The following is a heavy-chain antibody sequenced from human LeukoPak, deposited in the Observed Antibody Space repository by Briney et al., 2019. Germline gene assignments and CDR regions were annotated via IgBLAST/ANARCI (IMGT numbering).Heavy chain of an antibody. D-gene: IGHD3/OR15-3a*01. CDR3: AKERRVGWLILDY. Sequence: GGSLRLSCAASGFTFSSYGMHWVRQAPGKGLEWVAFIRYDGSNKYYADSVKGRFTISRDNSKNTLYLQMNSLRAEDTAVYYCAKERRVGWLILDYWGQGTLVTASS. J-gene: IGHJ4*02. V-gene: IGHV3-30*02. CDR2: IRYDGSNK. CDR1: GFTFSSYG.